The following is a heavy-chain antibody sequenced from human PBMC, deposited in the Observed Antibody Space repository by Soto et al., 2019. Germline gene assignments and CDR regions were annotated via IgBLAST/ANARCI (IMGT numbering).Heavy chain of an antibody. D-gene: IGHD2-2*01. CDR3: AKDVKSRLCGFDI. Sequence: GGSLRLSCAASGFTFSSYAMSWVRQAPGKGLEWVSTVSSSGTGTYYADSVKGRLTISRDNSKNTLYLQVNSLRAEDTAVYYCAKDVKSRLCGFDIWGQGTMVTVSS. CDR2: VSSSGTGT. CDR1: GFTFSSYA. V-gene: IGHV3-23*01. J-gene: IGHJ3*02.